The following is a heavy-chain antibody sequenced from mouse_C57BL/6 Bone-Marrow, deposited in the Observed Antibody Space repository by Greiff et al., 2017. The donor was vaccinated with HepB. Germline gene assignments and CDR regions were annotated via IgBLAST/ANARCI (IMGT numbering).Heavy chain of an antibody. J-gene: IGHJ3*01. D-gene: IGHD1-1*01. Sequence: EVQLVESGPELVKPGASVKISCKASGYSFTGYYMNWVKQSPEKSLEWIGEINPSTGGTTYNQKFKAKATLTVDKSSSTAYMQLKSLTSEDSAVYYCARRARYYGSSPLAYWGQGTLVTVSA. CDR3: ARRARYYGSSPLAY. CDR1: GYSFTGYY. CDR2: INPSTGGT. V-gene: IGHV1-42*01.